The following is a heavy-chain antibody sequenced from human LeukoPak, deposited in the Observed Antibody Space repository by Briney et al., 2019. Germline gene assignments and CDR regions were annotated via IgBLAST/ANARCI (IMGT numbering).Heavy chain of an antibody. CDR1: GASISPYY. V-gene: IGHV4-59*08. CDR2: VFYNGRT. D-gene: IGHD1-26*01. J-gene: IGHJ4*02. CDR3: ASGNYYKDY. Sequence: PSETLSLTCSVSGASISPYYWVWIRQPPGKGLEWIGYVFYNGRTSYNPSLKSSVTISADTSKNQFSLKMNSVTAADTAVYYCASGNYYKDYWGQGTVVTVSP.